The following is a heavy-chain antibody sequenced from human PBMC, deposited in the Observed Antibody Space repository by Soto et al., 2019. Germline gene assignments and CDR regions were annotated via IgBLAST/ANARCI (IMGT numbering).Heavy chain of an antibody. J-gene: IGHJ6*02. CDR2: IYYSGST. CDR1: GGSISSGDYY. Sequence: QVQLQESGPGLVKPSQTLSLTCTVSGGSISSGDYYWSWIRQPPGQGLEWIGYIYYSGSTYYNPSLKRRVTISVDTSKNQFSLKLSSVTAADTAVYYCARSGLSAWIQLWYGMDVWGQGTTVTVSS. V-gene: IGHV4-30-4*01. D-gene: IGHD5-18*01. CDR3: ARSGLSAWIQLWYGMDV.